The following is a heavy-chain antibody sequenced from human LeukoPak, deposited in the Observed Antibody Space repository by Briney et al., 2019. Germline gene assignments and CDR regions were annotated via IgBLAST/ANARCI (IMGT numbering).Heavy chain of an antibody. CDR3: ARGLKNWNWRTDDAFDI. CDR2: ISGSGGST. D-gene: IGHD1-7*01. Sequence: GGSLRLSCSASGFTFSSYAMSWVRQAPGKGLEWVSAISGSGGSTYDADSVKGRFTISRDNSKNTLYLQMNSLRAEDTAVYYCARGLKNWNWRTDDAFDIWGQGTMVTVSS. CDR1: GFTFSSYA. V-gene: IGHV3-23*01. J-gene: IGHJ3*02.